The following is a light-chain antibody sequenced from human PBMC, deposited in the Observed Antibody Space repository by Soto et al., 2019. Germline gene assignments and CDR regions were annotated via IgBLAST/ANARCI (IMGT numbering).Light chain of an antibody. CDR2: WAS. V-gene: IGKV4-1*01. Sequence: DIVMTQSPDSLAVSLGERATXXXXCXRXVXYKSNNKNHLAWYQQKPGQPPQLIIYWASTRESGVPERFSGSGSGTDFTLTISSLEAEDVAFYWCQQYFDVPFTFGGGTKVDIK. CDR1: RXVXYKSNNKNH. CDR3: QQYFDVPFT. J-gene: IGKJ4*01.